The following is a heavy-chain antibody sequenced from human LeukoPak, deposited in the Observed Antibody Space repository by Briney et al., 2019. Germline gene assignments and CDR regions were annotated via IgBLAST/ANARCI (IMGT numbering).Heavy chain of an antibody. J-gene: IGHJ6*03. V-gene: IGHV4-34*01. CDR2: INHSGST. Sequence: SETLSLTCAVYVESFSAYYWSWIRQPPGKVLEWIGEINHSGSTNYSPSLKSRLTISVDKSKNQFSLNLKSVTAADTAVYFCARWIPYYYYMDVWSKGTTVTVSS. CDR3: ARWIPYYYYMDV. D-gene: IGHD5-18*01. CDR1: VESFSAYY.